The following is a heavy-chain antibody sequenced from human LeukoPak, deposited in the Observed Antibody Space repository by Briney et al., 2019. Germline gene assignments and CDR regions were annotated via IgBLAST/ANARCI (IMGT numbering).Heavy chain of an antibody. V-gene: IGHV4-59*01. CDR1: GGSIRGYY. D-gene: IGHD6-19*01. CDR2: FHYSGST. CDR3: AGGSGWLIDY. J-gene: IGHJ4*02. Sequence: SETLSLTCTVSGGSIRGYYWNWMRQPPGKEPEWIGYFHYSGSTNYNPSLRSRVTIALDPSKNQFSLKLSSVTAADTAVYYCAGGSGWLIDYWGQGTPVTVSP.